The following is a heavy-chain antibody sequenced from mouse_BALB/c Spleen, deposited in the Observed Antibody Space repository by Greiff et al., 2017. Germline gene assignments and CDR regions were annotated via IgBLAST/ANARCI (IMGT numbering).Heavy chain of an antibody. Sequence: VQLVESGAELAKPGASVKMSCKASGYTFTSYWMHWVKQRPGQGLEWIGYINPSTGYTEYNQKFKDKATLTADKSSSTAYMQLSSLTSEDSAVYYCARADYDYDPDDWGQGTTLTVSS. V-gene: IGHV1-7*01. J-gene: IGHJ2*01. CDR3: ARADYDYDPDD. CDR2: INPSTGYT. CDR1: GYTFTSYW. D-gene: IGHD2-4*01.